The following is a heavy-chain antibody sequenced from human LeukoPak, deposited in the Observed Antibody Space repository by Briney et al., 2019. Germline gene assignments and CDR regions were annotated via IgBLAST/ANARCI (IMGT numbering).Heavy chain of an antibody. J-gene: IGHJ5*02. Sequence: GGSLRLSCAASGFTFSNYAMSLVRQAPRKGLAWVSGISGSGTSTYYADSVKGRFTISRDNSKNTLYVEMNSLGAEDTAVYYCTAAIHTYNWFDPWGQGTLVTVSS. CDR2: ISGSGTST. CDR3: TAAIHTYNWFDP. D-gene: IGHD2-2*02. CDR1: GFTFSNYA. V-gene: IGHV3-23*01.